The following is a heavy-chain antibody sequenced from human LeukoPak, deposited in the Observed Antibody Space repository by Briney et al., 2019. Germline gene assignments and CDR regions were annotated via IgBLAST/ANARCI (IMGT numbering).Heavy chain of an antibody. CDR2: ISYDGSNK. J-gene: IGHJ4*02. Sequence: GGSLRLSCAASGVTFSSYGMHWVRQAPGKGLEWVAVISYDGSNKYYADSVKGRFTISRDNSKNTLYLQMNSLRAEDTAVYYCARGPGVRYFDWLFPDYWGQGTLVTVSS. CDR1: GVTFSSYG. CDR3: ARGPGVRYFDWLFPDY. D-gene: IGHD3-9*01. V-gene: IGHV3-30*03.